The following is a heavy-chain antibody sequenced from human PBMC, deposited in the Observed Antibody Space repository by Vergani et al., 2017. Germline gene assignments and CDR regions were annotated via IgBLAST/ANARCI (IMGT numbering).Heavy chain of an antibody. CDR2: IKSKTDGGTT. V-gene: IGHV3-15*01. J-gene: IGHJ4*02. Sequence: EVQLVESGGGLVKPGGSLRPSCAASGFTFSNAWMSWVRQAPGKGLEWVGRIKSKTDGGTTDYAAPVKGRFTISRDDSKNTLYLQMNSLKTEDTAVYYCTTTYCGGDCYSRYFDYWGQGTLVTVSS. CDR3: TTTYCGGDCYSRYFDY. D-gene: IGHD2-21*02. CDR1: GFTFSNAW.